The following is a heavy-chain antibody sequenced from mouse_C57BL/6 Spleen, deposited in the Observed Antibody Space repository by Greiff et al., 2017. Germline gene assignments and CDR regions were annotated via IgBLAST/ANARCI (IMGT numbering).Heavy chain of an antibody. J-gene: IGHJ1*03. V-gene: IGHV15-2*01. CDR1: DSEVFPIAY. CDR3: ARPAIYYDYDGANWYFDV. D-gene: IGHD2-4*01. Sequence: VQLQESGSELRSPGSSVKLSCKDFDSEVFPIAYMSWVRQKPGHGFEWIGGILPSIGRTIYGEKFEDKATLDADTLSNTAYLELNSLTSEDSAIYYCARPAIYYDYDGANWYFDVWGTVTTVTVSS. CDR2: ILPSIGRT.